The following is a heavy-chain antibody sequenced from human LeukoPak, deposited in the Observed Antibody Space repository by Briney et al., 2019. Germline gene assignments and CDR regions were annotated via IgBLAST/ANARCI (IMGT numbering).Heavy chain of an antibody. CDR2: VFHSGNT. J-gene: IGHJ4*02. CDR1: GYSISSTYY. CDR3: ARDRSVGVLPAPPFDF. D-gene: IGHD6-6*01. Sequence: PSETLSLTCTVSGYSISSTYYWGWIRQPPGKGLEWVGSVFHSGNTYYNPSLKSRLAISADTSKNQFSLTLTSVTAADTAVYYCARDRSVGVLPAPPFDFWGQGTLVTVSS. V-gene: IGHV4-38-2*02.